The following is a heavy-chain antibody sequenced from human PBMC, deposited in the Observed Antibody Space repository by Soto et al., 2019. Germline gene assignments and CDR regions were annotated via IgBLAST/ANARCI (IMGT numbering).Heavy chain of an antibody. J-gene: IGHJ3*02. V-gene: IGHV5-51*03. Sequence: GESLTISCKGSGYSFTSYWIGWVRQMPGKGLEWMGIIYPGDSDTRYSPSFQGQVTISADKSITTAYLQWSSLKASDTAMYYCARYYYDSSGYLDAFDIWGQGTMVTVSS. CDR2: IYPGDSDT. CDR3: ARYYYDSSGYLDAFDI. D-gene: IGHD3-22*01. CDR1: GYSFTSYW.